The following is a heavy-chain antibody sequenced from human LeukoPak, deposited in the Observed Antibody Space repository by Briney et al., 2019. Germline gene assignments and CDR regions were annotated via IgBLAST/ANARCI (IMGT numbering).Heavy chain of an antibody. D-gene: IGHD1-26*01. CDR1: GYTFTNYA. J-gene: IGHJ4*02. CDR3: ASSGGGGNYYANFDY. CDR2: FNAGNGYT. V-gene: IGHV1-3*01. Sequence: GASVKVSCKASGYTFTNYAMHWVRQAPGQRLEWMGWFNAGNGYTKYSLKFQGRVTITRDTSATTAYMELSSLRSEDTAVYYCASSGGGGNYYANFDYWGQGTLVTVSS.